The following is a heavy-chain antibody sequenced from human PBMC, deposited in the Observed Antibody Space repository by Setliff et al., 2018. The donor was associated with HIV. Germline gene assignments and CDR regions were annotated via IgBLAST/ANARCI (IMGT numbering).Heavy chain of an antibody. V-gene: IGHV3-30*04. D-gene: IGHD6-13*01. Sequence: PGESLKISCAASGFTFSNYAMHWVRQAPVKGLEWVAVISYDGSDKYYADSVKGRFTISGDNSKNTVYLQMNSLRAEDTAVYYCATLSSNWHLDYWGQGTLVTVSS. CDR3: ATLSSNWHLDY. J-gene: IGHJ4*02. CDR1: GFTFSNYA. CDR2: ISYDGSDK.